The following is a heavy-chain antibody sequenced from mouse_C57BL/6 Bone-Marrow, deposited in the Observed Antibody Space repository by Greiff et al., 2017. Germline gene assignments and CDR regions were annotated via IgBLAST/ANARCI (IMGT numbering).Heavy chain of an antibody. Sequence: QVHVKQSGAELVKPGASVKLSCKASGYTFTSYWMHWVKQRPGQGLEWIGMIHPNSGSTNYNEKFKSKATLTVDKSSSTAYMQLSSLTSEDSAVYYCARSGITTVVCGMDYWGQGTSVTVSS. CDR1: GYTFTSYW. CDR2: IHPNSGST. V-gene: IGHV1-64*01. CDR3: ARSGITTVVCGMDY. J-gene: IGHJ4*01. D-gene: IGHD1-1*01.